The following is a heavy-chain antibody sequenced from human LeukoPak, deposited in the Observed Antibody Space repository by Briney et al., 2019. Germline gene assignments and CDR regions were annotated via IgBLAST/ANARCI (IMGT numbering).Heavy chain of an antibody. V-gene: IGHV4-30-4*01. CDR2: IYYSGST. CDR1: GGSISSYY. D-gene: IGHD6-19*01. J-gene: IGHJ3*02. Sequence: PSETLSLTCTVSGGSISSYYWSWIRQPPGKGLEWIGYIYYSGSTYYNPSLKSRVTISVDTSKNQFSLKLSSVTAADTAVYYCASSGWSHDAFDIWGQGTMVTVSS. CDR3: ASSGWSHDAFDI.